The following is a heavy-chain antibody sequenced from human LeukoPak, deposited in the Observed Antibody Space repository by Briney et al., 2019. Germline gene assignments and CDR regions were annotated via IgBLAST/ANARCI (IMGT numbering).Heavy chain of an antibody. CDR3: ARRGYSSGWYVGY. V-gene: IGHV4-39*07. CDR2: INHSGST. Sequence: SETLSLTCTVSGGSISSSSYYWRWIRQPPGKGLEWIGEINHSGSTNYNPSLKSRVTISVDTSKNQFSLKLSSVTAADTAVYYCARRGYSSGWYVGYWGQGTLVTVSS. D-gene: IGHD6-19*01. J-gene: IGHJ4*02. CDR1: GGSISSSSYY.